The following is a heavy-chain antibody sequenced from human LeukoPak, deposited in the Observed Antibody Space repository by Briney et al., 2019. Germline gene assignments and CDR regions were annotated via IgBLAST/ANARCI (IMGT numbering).Heavy chain of an antibody. D-gene: IGHD1-26*01. Sequence: SETLSLTCTVPGGSISTYYWSWIRQPPWKGLEWIGNIYASGSTNYNPSLKSRVTISVDASKNQFSLKLGSVSAADTAVYYCARGGTLRTLFDYWGQGTLVTVSS. J-gene: IGHJ4*02. CDR1: GGSISTYY. V-gene: IGHV4-59*01. CDR3: ARGGTLRTLFDY. CDR2: IYASGST.